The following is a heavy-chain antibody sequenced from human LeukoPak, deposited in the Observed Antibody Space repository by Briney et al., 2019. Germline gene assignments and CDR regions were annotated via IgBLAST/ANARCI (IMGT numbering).Heavy chain of an antibody. D-gene: IGHD3-10*01. V-gene: IGHV4-34*01. CDR3: ARPIGEVGY. CDR2: INHSGST. Sequence: SETLSLTCGVYGGSFSDYYWSWVRQPPGKGLEWIGEINHSGSTNYNPSLKSRVTISVDTSKNQFSLKLSSLTTADTAVYYCARPIGEVGYWGQGTLVTVSS. CDR1: GGSFSDYY. J-gene: IGHJ4*02.